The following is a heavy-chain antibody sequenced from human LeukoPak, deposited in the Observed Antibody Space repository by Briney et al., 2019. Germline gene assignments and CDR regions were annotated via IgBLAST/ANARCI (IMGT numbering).Heavy chain of an antibody. V-gene: IGHV1-2*02. D-gene: IGHD1-26*01. Sequence: ASVKVSCKASGYTFTGYYMHWVRQAPGQGLEWMGWINPNSGGTNYAQKFQGRVTMTRDTSISTAYMELSRLRSDDTAVYYCARDWAYSGSYDYYYYMDVWGKGTTVTVSS. CDR2: INPNSGGT. CDR3: ARDWAYSGSYDYYYYMDV. CDR1: GYTFTGYY. J-gene: IGHJ6*03.